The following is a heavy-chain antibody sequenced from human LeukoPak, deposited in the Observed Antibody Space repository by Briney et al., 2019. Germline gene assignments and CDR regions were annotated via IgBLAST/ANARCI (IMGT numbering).Heavy chain of an antibody. Sequence: GGSLRLSCAASGFTFSSYAMSWVRQALGKGLEWVSAISGSGGSTYYAESVKVRFTISRDNSKNTLYLQMNSLRAEDTAVYYCAKAYPYYDFWSGYYDYWGQGTLVTVSS. V-gene: IGHV3-23*01. CDR1: GFTFSSYA. D-gene: IGHD3-3*01. J-gene: IGHJ4*02. CDR3: AKAYPYYDFWSGYYDY. CDR2: ISGSGGST.